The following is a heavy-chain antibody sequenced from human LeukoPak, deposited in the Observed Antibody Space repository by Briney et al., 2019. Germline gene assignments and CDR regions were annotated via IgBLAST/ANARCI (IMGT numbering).Heavy chain of an antibody. V-gene: IGHV3-23*01. CDR1: GFTCRFYG. D-gene: IGHD2-2*01. Sequence: GGCLTLCCAASGFTCRFYGMIWVRQATGKGLEWVSGISGSGGSTYYADSVKGRFTISRDNSKNTLYLQMNSLRAEDTAIYYCAKDLHDIVVVPAAILDFWGQGTLVTVSS. J-gene: IGHJ4*02. CDR2: ISGSGGST. CDR3: AKDLHDIVVVPAAILDF.